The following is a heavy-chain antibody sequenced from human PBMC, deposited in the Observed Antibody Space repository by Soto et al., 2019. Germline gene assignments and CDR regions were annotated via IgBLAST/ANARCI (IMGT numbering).Heavy chain of an antibody. V-gene: IGHV3-74*01. D-gene: IGHD5-18*01. CDR2: INSDGSST. Sequence: EVPLVESGGGLVQPGGSLRLSCAASGFTFSSYWMHWVRQAPGKGLVWVSRINSDGSSTSYADSVKGRFTISRDNAKNTLYLQMNSLRAEDTAVYYCASGGTAMVGYYYYYMDVWGKGTTVTVSS. CDR1: GFTFSSYW. CDR3: ASGGTAMVGYYYYYMDV. J-gene: IGHJ6*03.